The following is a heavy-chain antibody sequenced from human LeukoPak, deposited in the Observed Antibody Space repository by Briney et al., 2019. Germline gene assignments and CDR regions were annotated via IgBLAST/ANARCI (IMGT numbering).Heavy chain of an antibody. CDR2: IPYSGST. CDR3: ARCKDYYVSGSYYKTFDY. Sequence: PSETLSLTCTVSGDSIRSNNYYWAWIRQPPGKGLEWIGSIPYSGSTYYNPSLKSRVTMSVDTSKNQFSLKLSSVTAADTAVYYCARCKDYYVSGSYYKTFDYWGQGTLVTVSS. V-gene: IGHV4-39*07. D-gene: IGHD3-10*01. CDR1: GDSIRSNNYY. J-gene: IGHJ4*02.